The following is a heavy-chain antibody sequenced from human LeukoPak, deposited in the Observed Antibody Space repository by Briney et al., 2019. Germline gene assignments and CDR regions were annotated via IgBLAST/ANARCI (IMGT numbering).Heavy chain of an antibody. CDR1: GFTFSSYW. V-gene: IGHV3-7*01. CDR3: ARDPPNDAFDV. J-gene: IGHJ3*01. Sequence: GGSLRLSCAASGFTFSSYWMSWVRQAPGKGLEWVANIKQDGSEKYYVDSVKGRFTISRDNAKNSLYLQMTSLRPEDTAVYYCARDPPNDAFDVWCQGTMVTVSS. CDR2: IKQDGSEK.